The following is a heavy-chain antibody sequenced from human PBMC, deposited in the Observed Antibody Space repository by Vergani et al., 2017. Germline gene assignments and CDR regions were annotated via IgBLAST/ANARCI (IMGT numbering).Heavy chain of an antibody. D-gene: IGHD6-19*01. Sequence: QVQLQESGPGLVKPSETLSLTCTVSGGSISSYYWSWIRQPPGKGLEWIGYIYYSGSTNYNPALKSLVTIAVDTSKNQFSLKLSSVTAADTAVYYCAKDYFSGWSGKMFDYWGQGTLVTVSS. CDR1: GGSISSYY. CDR2: IYYSGST. CDR3: AKDYFSGWSGKMFDY. V-gene: IGHV4-59*01. J-gene: IGHJ4*02.